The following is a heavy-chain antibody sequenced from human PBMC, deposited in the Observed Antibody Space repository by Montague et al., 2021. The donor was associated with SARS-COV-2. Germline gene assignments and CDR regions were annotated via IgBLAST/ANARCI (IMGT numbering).Heavy chain of an antibody. J-gene: IGHJ4*02. CDR1: GGSISDSNYL. CDR3: ARSLISTSGTGSNFDS. CDR2: IHYSGT. Sequence: ETLSLTCTVSGGSISDSNYLWGWIRQPPGKGLEWIGDIHYSGTYYNPSLRSRVTMSRDLSENQFSLRLRSVTAADTALYYCARSLISTSGTGSNFDSWGQGTLVAVSS. V-gene: IGHV4-39*07. D-gene: IGHD6-13*01.